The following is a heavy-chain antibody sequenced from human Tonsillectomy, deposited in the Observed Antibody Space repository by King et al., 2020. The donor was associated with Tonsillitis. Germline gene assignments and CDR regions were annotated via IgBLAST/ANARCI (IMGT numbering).Heavy chain of an antibody. CDR1: GFTFSTYS. CDR2: ITSRCSPI. J-gene: IGHJ4*02. V-gene: IGHV3-48*01. CDR3: TRDPHALDY. Sequence: VQLVESGGTLVQPGGSLRLSCVASGFTFSTYSMNCVRQAPGKGLEWVSFITSRCSPIYYADSVKGRFTISRDNAENSLYLQMDSLRTEDTAVYYCTRDPHALDYWGQGTLVTVSS.